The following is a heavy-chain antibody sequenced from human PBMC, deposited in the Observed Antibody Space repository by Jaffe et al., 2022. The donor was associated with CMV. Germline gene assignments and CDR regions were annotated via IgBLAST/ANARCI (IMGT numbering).Heavy chain of an antibody. Sequence: EVQLVESGGGLIQPGGSLRLSCAASGFTVSSNYMSWVRQAPGKGLEWVSVIYSGGSTYYADSVKGRFTISRDNSKNTLYLQMNSLRAEDTAVYYCASNSKGSSWDDAFDIWGQGTMVTVSS. J-gene: IGHJ3*02. CDR2: IYSGGST. V-gene: IGHV3-53*01. D-gene: IGHD6-13*01. CDR3: ASNSKGSSWDDAFDI. CDR1: GFTVSSNY.